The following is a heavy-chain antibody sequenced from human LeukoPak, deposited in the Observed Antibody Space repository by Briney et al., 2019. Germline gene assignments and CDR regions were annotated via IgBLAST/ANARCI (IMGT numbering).Heavy chain of an antibody. CDR1: GGSISSYC. D-gene: IGHD2-15*01. CDR2: IYYSGNT. V-gene: IGHV4-59*01. CDR3: ARSYCGGGSCGAFDI. J-gene: IGHJ3*02. Sequence: SETLSLTCTVSGGSISSYCWSWIRQPPGKGLEWIGYIYYSGNTNYNPSLESRVTISVDTSKNQFSLRLSSVTAADTAVYYCARSYCGGGSCGAFDIWGQGTMVTVSS.